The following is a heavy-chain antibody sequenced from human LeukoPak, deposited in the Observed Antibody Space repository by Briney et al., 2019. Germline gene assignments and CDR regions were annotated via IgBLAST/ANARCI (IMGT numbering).Heavy chain of an antibody. Sequence: GGSLRLSCAASGFTFSDYYMSWIRQAPGKGLEWVSYISSSGNIIYYADSVKGRFTISRDNAKNSLYLQMNSLRAEDTAVYYCARRRYDWNAIDYWGQGTLVTVSS. CDR1: GFTFSDYY. CDR3: ARRRYDWNAIDY. J-gene: IGHJ4*02. D-gene: IGHD1-20*01. V-gene: IGHV3-11*01. CDR2: ISSSGNII.